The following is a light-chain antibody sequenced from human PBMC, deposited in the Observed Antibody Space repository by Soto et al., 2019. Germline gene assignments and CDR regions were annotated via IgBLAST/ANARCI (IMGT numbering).Light chain of an antibody. J-gene: IGKJ1*01. CDR2: DAS. Sequence: EIVLTQSPGTLSLSPGERATRSCRASQSVTNNSLDWFQQKPGQAPRLLIYDASIRADGIPDRFSGSGSETDFTLTISRLEPEDSAVYYCQQCCFSPRTFDQGTKVEIK. V-gene: IGKV3-20*01. CDR3: QQCCFSPRT. CDR1: QSVTNNS.